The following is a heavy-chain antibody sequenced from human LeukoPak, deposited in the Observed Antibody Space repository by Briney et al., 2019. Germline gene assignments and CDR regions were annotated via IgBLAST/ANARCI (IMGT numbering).Heavy chain of an antibody. D-gene: IGHD4-17*01. CDR3: ARDYVTTGWFDY. CDR1: GFTFSSYW. CDR2: IKEDGSEK. V-gene: IGHV3-7*03. Sequence: GGSLRLSCAASGFTFSSYWMSWVRQAPGKGLESVANIKEDGSEKHYVDSVKGRFTISRDNAKNSLFLQMNSLRAEDTAVYYCARDYVTTGWFDYWGQGTLVTVSS. J-gene: IGHJ4*02.